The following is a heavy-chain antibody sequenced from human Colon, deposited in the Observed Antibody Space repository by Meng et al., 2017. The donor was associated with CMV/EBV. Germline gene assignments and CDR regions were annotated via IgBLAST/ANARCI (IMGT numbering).Heavy chain of an antibody. V-gene: IGHV6-1*01. Sequence: FAISGYSFSTNSGAWTWLRHSPSRGLEWLGRTYYRSKWYNDYAVSVKSRITINPDTSKNQFSLQLTSVTPEDTAVYYCAKSLPHFDYWGQGTLVTVSS. J-gene: IGHJ4*02. D-gene: IGHD2-15*01. CDR2: TYYRSKWYN. CDR3: AKSLPHFDY. CDR1: GYSFSTNSGA.